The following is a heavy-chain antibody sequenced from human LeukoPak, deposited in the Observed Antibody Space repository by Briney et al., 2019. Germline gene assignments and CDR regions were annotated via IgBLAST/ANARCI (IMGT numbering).Heavy chain of an antibody. CDR3: ASYRYGSSFAFDI. Sequence: PGGSLRLSCVASGFTVSTNYISWVRQAPGKGLEWVAIIYSGGSTYYADSVKGRFTISRDNSKNTLYLQMNSLRAEDTAVYYCASYRYGSSFAFDIWGQGTMVTVSS. D-gene: IGHD6-6*01. J-gene: IGHJ3*02. CDR1: GFTVSTNY. CDR2: IYSGGST. V-gene: IGHV3-66*01.